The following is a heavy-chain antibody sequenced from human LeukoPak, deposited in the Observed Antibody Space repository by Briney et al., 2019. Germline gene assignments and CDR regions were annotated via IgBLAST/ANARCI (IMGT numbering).Heavy chain of an antibody. CDR1: GGSISSGSYY. Sequence: PSETLSLTCTVSGGSISSGSYYWSWIRQPAGKGLEWIGRIYTSGSTHYNPSLKSRVTISVDTSKNQFSLKLSSVTAADTAVYYCARGKLGIDRAFDIWGQGTMVTVSS. D-gene: IGHD7-27*01. CDR3: ARGKLGIDRAFDI. CDR2: IYTSGST. V-gene: IGHV4-61*02. J-gene: IGHJ3*02.